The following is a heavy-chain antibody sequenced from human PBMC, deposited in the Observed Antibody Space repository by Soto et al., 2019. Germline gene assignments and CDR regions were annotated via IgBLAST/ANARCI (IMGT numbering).Heavy chain of an antibody. J-gene: IGHJ6*03. D-gene: IGHD2-15*01. V-gene: IGHV3-48*01. Sequence: PGGSLRLSCAASGFTFSSYSMNWVRQAPGKGLEWVSYISSSSSTIYYADSVKGRFTISRDNAKNSLYLQMNSLRAEDTAVYYCARDQYIVVGYYYYMDVWGKGTTVTVSS. CDR2: ISSSSSTI. CDR3: ARDQYIVVGYYYYMDV. CDR1: GFTFSSYS.